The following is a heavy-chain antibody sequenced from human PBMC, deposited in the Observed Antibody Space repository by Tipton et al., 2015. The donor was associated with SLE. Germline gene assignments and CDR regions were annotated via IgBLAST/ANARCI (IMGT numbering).Heavy chain of an antibody. D-gene: IGHD6-13*01. CDR2: SNYSGNT. Sequence: LRLSCTVSGGPISSHFWSWIRRPPGKALEWIAYSNYSGNTNYNPSLKSRVTMSVDTSKNQFSLKLSSVTAADTAVYYCARRRGSSWYEDYFDYWGQGTLVTVSS. J-gene: IGHJ4*02. CDR3: ARRRGSSWYEDYFDY. CDR1: GGPISSHF. V-gene: IGHV4-59*11.